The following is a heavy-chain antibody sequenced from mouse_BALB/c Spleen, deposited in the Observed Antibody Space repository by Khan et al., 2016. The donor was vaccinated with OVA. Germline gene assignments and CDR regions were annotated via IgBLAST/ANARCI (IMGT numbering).Heavy chain of an antibody. Sequence: EVQLQESGPGLVKPSQSLSLTCTVTGYSITSDYAWNWIRQFPGNKLEWMGYISYSGSTTYYPSLKSRISITRDTSKDQFFLQLKSVTSEDTATYYCASELGRYYALDYWGQGTSVTVSS. CDR3: ASELGRYYALDY. V-gene: IGHV3-2*02. J-gene: IGHJ4*01. CDR1: GYSITSDYA. CDR2: ISYSGST. D-gene: IGHD4-1*01.